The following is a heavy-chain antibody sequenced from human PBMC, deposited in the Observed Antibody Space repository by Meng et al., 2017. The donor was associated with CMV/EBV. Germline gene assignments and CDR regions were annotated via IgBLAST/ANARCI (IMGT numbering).Heavy chain of an antibody. V-gene: IGHV4-39*07. D-gene: IGHD6-13*01. CDR3: ARVLSLVAAAGPYYFDY. CDR2: IYYSGGT. J-gene: IGHJ4*02. CDR1: GGSISSSSYY. Sequence: SETLSLTCTVSGGSISSSSYYWGWIRQPPGKGLEWIGSIYYSGGTYYNPSLKSRVTISVDTSKNQFSLKLSSVTAADTAVYYCARVLSLVAAAGPYYFDYWGQGTLVTVSS.